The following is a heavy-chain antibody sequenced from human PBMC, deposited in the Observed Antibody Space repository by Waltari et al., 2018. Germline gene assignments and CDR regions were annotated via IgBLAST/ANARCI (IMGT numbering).Heavy chain of an antibody. D-gene: IGHD6-13*01. V-gene: IGHV3-11*04. CDR3: AREVAAAGLNAFDI. CDR2: ISSSGSTI. Sequence: QVQLVESGGGLVKPGGSLRLSCAASGFTFSAYYMRWIRPAPGKGLEWVSYISSSGSTIYYADSVKGRFTISRDNAKNSLYLQMNSLRAEDTAVYYCAREVAAAGLNAFDIWGQGTMVTVSS. CDR1: GFTFSAYY. J-gene: IGHJ3*02.